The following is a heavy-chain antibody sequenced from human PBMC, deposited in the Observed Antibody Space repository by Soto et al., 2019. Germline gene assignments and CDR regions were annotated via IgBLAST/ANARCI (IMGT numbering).Heavy chain of an antibody. CDR3: AKDHVPYCSSTSCSFPGY. J-gene: IGHJ4*02. CDR2: ISGSGGST. V-gene: IGHV3-23*01. Sequence: GGSLRLSCAASGFTFSSYAMSWVRQAPGKGLEWVSAISGSGGSTYYADSVKGRFTISRDNSKNTLYLQMNSLRAEDTAVYYCAKDHVPYCSSTSCSFPGYWGQGTLVTVSS. D-gene: IGHD2-2*01. CDR1: GFTFSSYA.